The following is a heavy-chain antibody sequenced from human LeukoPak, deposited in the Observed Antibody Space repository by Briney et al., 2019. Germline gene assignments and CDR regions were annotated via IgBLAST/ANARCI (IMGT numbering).Heavy chain of an antibody. CDR3: AKSTRAVIPAIIDY. J-gene: IGHJ4*02. V-gene: IGHV3-21*04. CDR1: GFSFSDHD. CDR2: IGSGASHI. D-gene: IGHD3-16*02. Sequence: GGSLRLSCAASGFSFSDHDLNWVRQAPGKGLEWVSFIGSGASHIYYADSVRGRFTISRDNGDNLLYLQMNSLRAEDMALYYCAKSTRAVIPAIIDYWGQGTLVTVSS.